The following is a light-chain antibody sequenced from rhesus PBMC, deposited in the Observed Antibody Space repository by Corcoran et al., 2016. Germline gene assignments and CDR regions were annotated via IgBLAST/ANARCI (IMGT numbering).Light chain of an antibody. CDR3: EQGYGTPPT. Sequence: DIQMTQSPSSLSASVADRFTITCRAGENVNNYINWYQQKPGKAPTLLIYKASPWQSGVPSMFSGSGAGTEYTFTSSSLQPEDVATYYCEQGYGTPPTFGGGTKVEIK. CDR2: KAS. CDR1: ENVNNY. J-gene: IGKJ4*01. V-gene: IGKV1-74*01.